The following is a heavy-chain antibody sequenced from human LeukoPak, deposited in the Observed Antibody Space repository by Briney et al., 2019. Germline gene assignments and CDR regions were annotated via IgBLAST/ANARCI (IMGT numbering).Heavy chain of an antibody. D-gene: IGHD6-6*01. CDR3: ASSGRAFIAARPGYYFDY. Sequence: GPVKVSCKASGYTFTGYYMHWVRQAPGQGLEWMGWINPNSGGTNYAQKFQGRVTMTRDTSISTAYMELSRLRSDDTAVYYCASSGRAFIAARPGYYFDYWGQGTLVTVSS. CDR2: INPNSGGT. CDR1: GYTFTGYY. V-gene: IGHV1-2*02. J-gene: IGHJ4*02.